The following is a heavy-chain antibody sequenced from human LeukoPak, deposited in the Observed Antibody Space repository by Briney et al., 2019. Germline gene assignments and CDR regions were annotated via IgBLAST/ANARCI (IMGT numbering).Heavy chain of an antibody. Sequence: PGGSLRLSCAASGFILSDYNMHWVRQAPGKGLEWVAVISYDGSNKYYADSVKGRFTISRDNSKNTLYLQMNSLRAEDTAVYYCASGYSYGYNYWGQGTLVTVSS. CDR2: ISYDGSNK. CDR3: ASGYSYGYNY. J-gene: IGHJ4*02. CDR1: GFILSDYN. V-gene: IGHV3-30*04. D-gene: IGHD5-18*01.